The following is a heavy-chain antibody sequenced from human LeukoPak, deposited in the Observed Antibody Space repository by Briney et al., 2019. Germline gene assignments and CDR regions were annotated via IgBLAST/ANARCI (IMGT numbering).Heavy chain of an antibody. D-gene: IGHD4-17*01. CDR1: GGTFSSYA. CDR3: ARSGDYEDY. J-gene: IGHJ4*02. Sequence: SVKVSCKASGGTFSSYAISWVRQAPGQGLEWMGRIIPILGIANYAQKFQGRVTITADKSTSTAYMELSSLRSDDTAVYYCARSGDYEDYWGQGTLVTVSS. V-gene: IGHV1-69*04. CDR2: IIPILGIA.